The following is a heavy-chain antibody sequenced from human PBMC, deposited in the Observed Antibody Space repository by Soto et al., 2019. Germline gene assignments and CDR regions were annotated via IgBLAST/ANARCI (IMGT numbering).Heavy chain of an antibody. Sequence: EVHLLESGGALVQPGGSLTLSCAASGFSFSDYAMSWVRQAPGKGLEWVSSISRTGDSAYYADSVKGRFDISRDRSKNRSSLQMNSLRVEDTAVYYCAKGPDGSGYYHNWFDSWGQGTLITVSS. J-gene: IGHJ5*01. D-gene: IGHD3-22*01. CDR1: GFSFSDYA. V-gene: IGHV3-23*01. CDR3: AKGPDGSGYYHNWFDS. CDR2: ISRTGDSA.